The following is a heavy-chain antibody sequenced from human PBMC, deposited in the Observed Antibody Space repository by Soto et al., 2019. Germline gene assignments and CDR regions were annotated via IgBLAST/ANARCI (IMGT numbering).Heavy chain of an antibody. CDR3: AGNSGMMVVAATHWFDP. CDR2: ISSSSTI. D-gene: IGHD2-15*01. V-gene: IGHV3-48*01. CDR1: GFTFSSYS. Sequence: HPGGSLRLSCAASGFTFSSYSMNWVRQAPGKGLEWVSYISSSSTIYYADSVKGRFTISRDNAKNSLYLQMNSLRAEDTAVYYCAGNSGMMVVAATHWFDPWGQGTLVTVSS. J-gene: IGHJ5*02.